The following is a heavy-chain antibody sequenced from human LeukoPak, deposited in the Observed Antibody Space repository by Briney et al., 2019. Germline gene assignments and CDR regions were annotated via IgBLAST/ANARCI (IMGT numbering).Heavy chain of an antibody. J-gene: IGHJ6*03. Sequence: GGSLRLSCAASGFTFSSYSIHWVRQAPGKGLEWVAFIRYDGTNKWYADSVKGRFTISRDNSKNTLYLQMNSLRVEDTAVYHCAKDRDYGDYPSAYYYYMDVWGKGTTVTVSS. V-gene: IGHV3-30*02. CDR1: GFTFSSYS. D-gene: IGHD4-17*01. CDR2: IRYDGTNK. CDR3: AKDRDYGDYPSAYYYYMDV.